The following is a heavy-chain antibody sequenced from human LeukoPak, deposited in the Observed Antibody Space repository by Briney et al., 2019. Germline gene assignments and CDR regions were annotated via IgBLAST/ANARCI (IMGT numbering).Heavy chain of an antibody. CDR2: ISGSGGST. CDR3: AKDRDSSSWLAFDI. V-gene: IGHV3-23*01. J-gene: IGHJ3*02. D-gene: IGHD6-13*01. CDR1: GFTSSSYA. Sequence: GGSLRLSCAASGFTSSSYAMSWVRQAPGKGLEWVSAISGSGGSTYYADSVKGRFTISRDNFKNTLYLQMNSLRAEDTAVYYCAKDRDSSSWLAFDIWGQGTMVTVSS.